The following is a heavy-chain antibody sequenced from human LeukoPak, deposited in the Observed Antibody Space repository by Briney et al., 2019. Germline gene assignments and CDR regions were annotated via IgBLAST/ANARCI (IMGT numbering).Heavy chain of an antibody. CDR2: IYHSGST. D-gene: IGHD2-15*01. CDR3: ARGGKSYCSGGSCYSNYYFDY. CDR1: GGSISSSGYS. V-gene: IGHV4-30-2*01. Sequence: SQTLSLTCAVSGGSISSSGYSWSWIRQPPGKGLEWIGYIYHSGSTYYNPSLKSRVTISVDRSKNQFSLKLSSVTAADTAVYYCARGGKSYCSGGSCYSNYYFDYWGQGTLVAVSS. J-gene: IGHJ4*02.